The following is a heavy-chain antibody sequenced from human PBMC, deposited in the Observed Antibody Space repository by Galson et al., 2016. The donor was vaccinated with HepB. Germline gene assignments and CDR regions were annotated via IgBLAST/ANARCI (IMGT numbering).Heavy chain of an antibody. D-gene: IGHD4-17*01. CDR2: IIPIFGTS. V-gene: IGHV1-69*05. CDR3: AYDYGDYNFDY. J-gene: IGHJ4*02. CDR1: GGTFTSYA. Sequence: SVKVSCKASGGTFTSYATSWVRQAPGQGLEWMGGIIPIFGTSNYAQKFQGRVTMTRDTSTSTVYMELSSLRSEDTAVYYCAYDYGDYNFDYWGQGTLVTVSS.